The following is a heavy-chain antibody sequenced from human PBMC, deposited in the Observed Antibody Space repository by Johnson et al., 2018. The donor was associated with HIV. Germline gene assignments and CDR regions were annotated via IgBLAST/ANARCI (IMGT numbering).Heavy chain of an antibody. Sequence: VQLVESGGGVAQPGGSLILSCAASGFTFSSYAMHWVRQAPGKGLEWVSYISSSGRTIYYADSVKGRFTISRDNSKNMVYLEMNSLRTEDSAVYYCARTGRAVAGTPHAFDIWGQGTMVTVSS. CDR3: ARTGRAVAGTPHAFDI. D-gene: IGHD6-19*01. V-gene: IGHV3-48*03. CDR1: GFTFSSYA. J-gene: IGHJ3*02. CDR2: ISSSGRTI.